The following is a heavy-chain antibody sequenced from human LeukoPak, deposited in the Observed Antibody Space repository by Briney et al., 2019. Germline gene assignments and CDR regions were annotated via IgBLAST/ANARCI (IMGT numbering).Heavy chain of an antibody. V-gene: IGHV3-33*08. Sequence: GGSLRLSCAASGFTFSSYAMSWVRQAPGKGLEWVAVIWYDGSNKYYADSVKGRFTISRDNSKNTLYLQMNSLRAEDTAVYYCARDLGYYDSSRDIDGDYWGQGTLVTASS. CDR1: GFTFSSYA. CDR2: IWYDGSNK. D-gene: IGHD3-22*01. CDR3: ARDLGYYDSSRDIDGDY. J-gene: IGHJ4*02.